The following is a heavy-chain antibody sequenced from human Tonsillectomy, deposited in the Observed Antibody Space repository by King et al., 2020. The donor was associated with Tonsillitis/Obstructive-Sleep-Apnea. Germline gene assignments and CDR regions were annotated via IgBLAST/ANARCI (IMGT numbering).Heavy chain of an antibody. CDR1: GFGFSSYG. CDR3: ARVPSTYIVGGVYYSGRDG. CDR2: ISHDGSKK. Sequence: VQLVESGGGVVQPGRSLRLSCAASGFGFSSYGIHWVRQPPGKGLEWVTVISHDGSKKYYADSVKGRFTISRDNSENTLYLQMNSLRHEDTAVYYCARVPSTYIVGGVYYSGRDGWGQGTTVTVYS. V-gene: IGHV3-30*03. J-gene: IGHJ6*02. D-gene: IGHD1-26*01.